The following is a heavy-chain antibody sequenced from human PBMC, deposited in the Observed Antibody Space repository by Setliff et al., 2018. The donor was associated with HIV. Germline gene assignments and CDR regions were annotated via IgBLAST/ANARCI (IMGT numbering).Heavy chain of an antibody. D-gene: IGHD1-26*01. J-gene: IGHJ4*02. CDR2: IHYSGST. CDR1: GGSISNYY. CDR3: ARLRDMEWELIGLDY. V-gene: IGHV4-59*01. Sequence: PSETLSLTCTVSGGSISNYYWSWIRQSPEKGLEWIGYIHYSGSTNYNPSLKSRVTISLDTSKNQFSLKLSSVTAADTAIYYCARLRDMEWELIGLDYWGQGALVTVSS.